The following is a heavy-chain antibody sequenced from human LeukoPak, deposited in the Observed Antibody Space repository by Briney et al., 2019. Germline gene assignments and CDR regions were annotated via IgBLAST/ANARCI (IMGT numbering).Heavy chain of an antibody. CDR1: GGSISSGSYY. D-gene: IGHD3-9*01. CDR3: ARSSLRYFDWLSHDSSGYNFDY. V-gene: IGHV4-61*02. J-gene: IGHJ4*02. Sequence: SQTLSLTCTVSGGSISSGSYYWSWIRQLAGKGLEWIGRIYTSGSTNYNPFLKSRVTISVDTSKNQFSLKLSSVTAADTAVYYCARSSLRYFDWLSHDSSGYNFDYWGQGTLVTVSS. CDR2: IYTSGST.